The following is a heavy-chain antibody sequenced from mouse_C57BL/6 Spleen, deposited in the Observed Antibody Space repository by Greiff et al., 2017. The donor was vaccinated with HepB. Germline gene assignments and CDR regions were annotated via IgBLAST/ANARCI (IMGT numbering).Heavy chain of an antibody. Sequence: EVKLMESGGGLVKPGGSLKLSCAASGFTFSSYTMSWVRQTPEKRLEWVATISGGGGNTYYPDSVKGRFTISRDNAKNTLYLQMSSLRSEDTALYYCASPTTVVDWYFDVWGTGTTVTVSS. CDR3: ASPTTVVDWYFDV. J-gene: IGHJ1*03. CDR2: ISGGGGNT. CDR1: GFTFSSYT. D-gene: IGHD1-1*01. V-gene: IGHV5-9*01.